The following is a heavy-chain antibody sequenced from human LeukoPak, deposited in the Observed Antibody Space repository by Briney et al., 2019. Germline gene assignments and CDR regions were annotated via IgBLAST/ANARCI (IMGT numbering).Heavy chain of an antibody. Sequence: SETLSLTCAVSGYSISSGYYWGWIRQPPGKGLEWIGSIYHSGSTYYNPSLKSRVTISVDTSKNQFSLKLSSVTAADTAVYYCARVQYSSSSGYGYYYYYMDVWGEGTTVTVSS. J-gene: IGHJ6*03. D-gene: IGHD6-6*01. V-gene: IGHV4-38-2*01. CDR2: IYHSGST. CDR3: ARVQYSSSSGYGYYYYYMDV. CDR1: GYSISSGYY.